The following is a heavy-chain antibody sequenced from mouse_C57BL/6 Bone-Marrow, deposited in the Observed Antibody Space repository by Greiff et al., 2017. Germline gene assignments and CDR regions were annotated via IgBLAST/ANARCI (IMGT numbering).Heavy chain of an antibody. J-gene: IGHJ2*01. CDR2: IYPGSGST. CDR1: GYTFTSYW. CDR3: ARDRYGNFDY. V-gene: IGHV1-55*01. D-gene: IGHD2-1*01. Sequence: QLQQPGAELVKPGASVKMSCKASGYTFTSYWITRVKQRPGQGLEWIGDIYPGSGSTNYNAKFKSKATLTVDTSSRTAYMPLSSLTSEDSAVYYCARDRYGNFDYYCQGNTLSVSS.